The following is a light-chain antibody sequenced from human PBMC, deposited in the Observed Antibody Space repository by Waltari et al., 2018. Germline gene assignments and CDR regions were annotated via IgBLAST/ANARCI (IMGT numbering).Light chain of an antibody. CDR3: MQALQTPYT. CDR1: QSLLHSNGYNY. V-gene: IGKV2-28*01. Sequence: DIVMTQSPLSLPVTPGDPASISCRSSQSLLHSNGYNYLDWYLQKPWQSPQLLIYLGSNRASGVPDRFSGSGSGTDFTLKISRVEAEDVGVYYCMQALQTPYTFGQGTKLEIK. J-gene: IGKJ2*01. CDR2: LGS.